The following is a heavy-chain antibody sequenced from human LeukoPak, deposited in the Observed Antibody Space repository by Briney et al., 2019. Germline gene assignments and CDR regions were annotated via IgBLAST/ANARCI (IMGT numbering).Heavy chain of an antibody. J-gene: IGHJ3*02. V-gene: IGHV4-4*02. CDR1: GGSISSSNW. CDR2: IHHSGST. D-gene: IGHD6-19*01. CDR3: ARVVSSGCCAFDI. Sequence: PSGTLSLTCAVSGGSISSSNWWSWVRQPPGKGLEWIGEIHHSGSTNYNPSLKSRVTISVDKSKNQFSLKLSSVTAADTAVYYCARVVSSGCCAFDIWGQGTMVTVSS.